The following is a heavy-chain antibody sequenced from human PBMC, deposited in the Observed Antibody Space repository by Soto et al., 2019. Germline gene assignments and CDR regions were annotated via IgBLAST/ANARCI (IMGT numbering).Heavy chain of an antibody. V-gene: IGHV4-59*01. D-gene: IGHD3-9*01. CDR2: IYYSGST. CDR3: ARALRYFDWSGGNSYYYMDV. J-gene: IGHJ6*03. CDR1: GGSISSYY. Sequence: SETLSITCTVSGGSISSYYWSWIRQPPGRGLEWIGYIYYSGSTNYNPSLKSRVTISVDTSKNQFSLKLSSVTAADAAVYYCARALRYFDWSGGNSYYYMDVWGKGTTVTSP.